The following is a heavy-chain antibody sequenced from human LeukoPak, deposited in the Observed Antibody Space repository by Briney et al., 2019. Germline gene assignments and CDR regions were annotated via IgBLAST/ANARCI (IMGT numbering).Heavy chain of an antibody. Sequence: SETLSLTCAVYGGSFSGYYWSWIRQPPGKGLEWIGEINHSGSTNYNPSLKSRVTISVDTSKNQFSLKLSSVTAADTPVYYCAREPDIVVVPAALDNWFDPWGQGTLVTVSS. D-gene: IGHD2-2*01. CDR2: INHSGST. CDR1: GGSFSGYY. V-gene: IGHV4-34*01. J-gene: IGHJ5*02. CDR3: AREPDIVVVPAALDNWFDP.